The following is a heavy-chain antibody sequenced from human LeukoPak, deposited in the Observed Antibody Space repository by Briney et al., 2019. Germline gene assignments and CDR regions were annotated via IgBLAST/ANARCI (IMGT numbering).Heavy chain of an antibody. J-gene: IGHJ3*02. V-gene: IGHV1-69*05. CDR3: ARAPDSSGYYWNDAFDI. CDR1: GGTFSSYV. CDR2: IIPIFGTA. Sequence: SVKVSCKASGGTFSSYVISWVRQAPGQGLEWMGRIIPIFGTANYAQKFQGRVTITTDESTSTAYMELSSLRSEDTAVYYCARAPDSSGYYWNDAFDIWGQGTMVTVSS. D-gene: IGHD3-22*01.